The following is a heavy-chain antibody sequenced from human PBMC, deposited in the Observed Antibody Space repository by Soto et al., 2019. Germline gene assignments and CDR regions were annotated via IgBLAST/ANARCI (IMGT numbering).Heavy chain of an antibody. D-gene: IGHD3-22*01. V-gene: IGHV1-69*13. CDR2: IIPIFGTA. Sequence: ASVKVSCKASGGTFSSYAISWVRQAPGQGLEWMGGIIPIFGTANYAQKFQGRVTITADESTSTAYMELSSLRSEDTAVYYCARIAYYDSSGYYDEDAFDIWGQGTMVTVSS. J-gene: IGHJ3*02. CDR3: ARIAYYDSSGYYDEDAFDI. CDR1: GGTFSSYA.